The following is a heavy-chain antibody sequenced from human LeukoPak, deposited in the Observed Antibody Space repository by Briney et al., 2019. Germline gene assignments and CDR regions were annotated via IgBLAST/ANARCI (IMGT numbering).Heavy chain of an antibody. CDR3: ARLAYYDNSGSSRPFDI. Sequence: SGPTLVNPTQTLTLTCAFSGFSLTTRGVGVGWIRQPPGKALEWLALIHWDDDKRYSPSLKSRLTITKDTSKKQAVLTVTNLDPVDTATYYCARLAYYDNSGSSRPFDIWGQGTRVTVSS. V-gene: IGHV2-5*02. CDR2: IHWDDDK. J-gene: IGHJ3*02. CDR1: GFSLTTRGVG. D-gene: IGHD3-22*01.